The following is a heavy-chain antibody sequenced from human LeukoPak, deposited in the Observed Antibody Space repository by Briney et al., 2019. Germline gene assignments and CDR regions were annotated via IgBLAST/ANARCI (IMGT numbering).Heavy chain of an antibody. V-gene: IGHV1-2*06. CDR1: GYTFIDYY. CDR2: INPNIPNTDDT. Sequence: ASVKVSCKASGYTFIDYYIHWVRQAPGQGLEWMGRINPNIPNTDDTGYGQNFQGRVTMTRDTSISTAFMELSRLTSDDTAVYYCARDLPSTSNWELDYWGQGTLVTVSS. D-gene: IGHD7-27*01. J-gene: IGHJ4*02. CDR3: ARDLPSTSNWELDY.